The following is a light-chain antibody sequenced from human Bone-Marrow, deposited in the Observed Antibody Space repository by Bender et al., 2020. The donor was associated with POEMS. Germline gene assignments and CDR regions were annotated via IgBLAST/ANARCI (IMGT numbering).Light chain of an antibody. J-gene: IGLJ3*02. CDR3: QSYDNSLGGWV. Sequence: QSVLTQPPSVSGAPGQRVIISCTGTSSNIGAAYDVHWYQHLPGTAPKLLIYANDNRPSGVPDRFSGSKSGTSASLAITGLQAEDEGDYYCQSYDNSLGGWVFGGGTKLTVL. CDR1: SSNIGAAYD. V-gene: IGLV1-40*01. CDR2: AND.